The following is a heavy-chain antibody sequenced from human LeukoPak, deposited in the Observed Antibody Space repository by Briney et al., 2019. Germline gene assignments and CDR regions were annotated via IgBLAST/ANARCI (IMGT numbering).Heavy chain of an antibody. J-gene: IGHJ3*02. CDR3: AKDPHSGWGTSDAFDI. CDR2: IRYDGSNK. D-gene: IGHD6-19*01. CDR1: GFTFSSYG. V-gene: IGHV3-30*02. Sequence: PGGSLRLSCAASGFTFSSYGMHWVRQAPGKGLEWVAFIRYDGSNKYYADSVKGRFTISRDNSKNTLYLQMNSLRAEDTAMYYCAKDPHSGWGTSDAFDIWGQGTMVTVSS.